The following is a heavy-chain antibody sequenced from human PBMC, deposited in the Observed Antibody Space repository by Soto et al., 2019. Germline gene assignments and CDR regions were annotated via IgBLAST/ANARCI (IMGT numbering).Heavy chain of an antibody. CDR2: IITIFGTA. Sequence: QVQLVQSGAEVKKPGSSVKVSCKASGGTFSSYAISWVRQAPGQGLEWMGGIITIFGTANYAQKFQGRVTITADESTSTAYMELSSLRSEDTAVYYCARDPGIPDSSGYYYFDYWGQGTLVTVSS. D-gene: IGHD3-22*01. V-gene: IGHV1-69*01. J-gene: IGHJ4*02. CDR1: GGTFSSYA. CDR3: ARDPGIPDSSGYYYFDY.